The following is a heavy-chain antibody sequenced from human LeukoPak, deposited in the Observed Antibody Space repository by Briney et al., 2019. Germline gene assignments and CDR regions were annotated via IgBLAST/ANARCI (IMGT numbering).Heavy chain of an antibody. CDR2: ISSSSSYT. CDR3: ARVGGGYYFDY. J-gene: IGHJ4*02. CDR1: GFTFSDYY. V-gene: IGHV3-11*06. D-gene: IGHD3-16*01. Sequence: GGSLRLSCAASGFTFSDYYMSWIRQAPGKGLEWVSYISSSSSYTNYADSVKGRFAISRDNAKNSLYLQMNSLRAEDAAVYYCARVGGGYYFDYWGQGTLVTVSS.